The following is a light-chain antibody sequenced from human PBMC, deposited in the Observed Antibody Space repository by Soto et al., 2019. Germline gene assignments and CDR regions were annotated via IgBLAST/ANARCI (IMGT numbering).Light chain of an antibody. V-gene: IGLV1-47*01. Sequence: QSVLTPPPSASGTPGQRVTISCSGSNSNIGSKYVYWYQQLPGTAPKLLLYRNNQRPSGVPDRFSGSKSGTSASLAISGLRSEDEADYYCAAWDNSLVGGPAFGGGTKLTVL. CDR3: AAWDNSLVGGPA. CDR2: RNN. J-gene: IGLJ2*01. CDR1: NSNIGSKY.